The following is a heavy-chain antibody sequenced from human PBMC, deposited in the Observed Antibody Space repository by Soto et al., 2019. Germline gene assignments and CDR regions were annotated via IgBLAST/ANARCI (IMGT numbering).Heavy chain of an antibody. Sequence: SETLSLTCPVSGGSISSSSYYLGWIRQPPGKGLEWIGSIYYSGSTYYNPSLKSRVTISVDTSKNQFSLKLSSVTAADTAVYYCARHTPAISISDHWGQGTLVTVSS. CDR2: IYYSGST. CDR3: ARHTPAISISDH. D-gene: IGHD2-15*01. CDR1: GGSISSSSYY. J-gene: IGHJ4*02. V-gene: IGHV4-39*01.